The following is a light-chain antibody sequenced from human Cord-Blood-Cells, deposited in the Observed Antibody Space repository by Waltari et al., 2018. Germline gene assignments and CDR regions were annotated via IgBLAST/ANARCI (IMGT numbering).Light chain of an antibody. J-gene: IGKJ2*03. CDR2: WAS. Sequence: DILMTQSPDSLAVYLGERATINCKSSQSVFYSSNNKNYLAWYQQKPGQPPKLLIYWASTRVSGVPDRFSSSRSGTDFSLPISSLQAEDVSVYYCQQYYSTPPYSFGQGTKLEIK. CDR1: QSVFYSSNNKNY. V-gene: IGKV4-1*01. CDR3: QQYYSTPPYS.